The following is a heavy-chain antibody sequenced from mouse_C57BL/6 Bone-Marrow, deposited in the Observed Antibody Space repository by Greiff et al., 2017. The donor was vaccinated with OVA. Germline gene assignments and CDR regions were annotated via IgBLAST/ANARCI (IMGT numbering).Heavy chain of an antibody. Sequence: QVQLKQPGAELVKPGASVKLSCKASGYTFTSYWMHWVKQRPGQGLEWIGMIHPNSGSTNYNEKFKSKATLTVDKSSSTAYMQLSSLTSEDSAVYYCATPYYYYGSSWFAYWGQGTLVTVSA. V-gene: IGHV1-64*01. CDR3: ATPYYYYGSSWFAY. J-gene: IGHJ3*01. CDR1: GYTFTSYW. CDR2: IHPNSGST. D-gene: IGHD1-1*01.